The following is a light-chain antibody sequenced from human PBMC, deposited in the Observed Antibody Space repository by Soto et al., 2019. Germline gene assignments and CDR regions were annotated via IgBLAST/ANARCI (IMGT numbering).Light chain of an antibody. CDR1: QDITNS. J-gene: IGKJ3*01. CDR2: DAS. CDR3: QQYDNLPLT. V-gene: IGKV1-33*01. Sequence: DIQMTQSPSSLSASVGDRVTITCQASQDITNSLNWYQQKPGKAPKVLIYDASILETGVPSRFSGSGSGTDFTVTISSLQPEDVVTYYCQQYDNLPLTFGPGTTVDIE.